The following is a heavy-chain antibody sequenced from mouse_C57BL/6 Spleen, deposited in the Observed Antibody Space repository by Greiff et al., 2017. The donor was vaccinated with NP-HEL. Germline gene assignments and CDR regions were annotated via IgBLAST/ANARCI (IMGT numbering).Heavy chain of an antibody. V-gene: IGHV1-52*01. J-gene: IGHJ4*01. CDR1: GYTFTSYW. CDR2: IDPSDSET. CDR3: ARGYGSSYAMDY. D-gene: IGHD1-1*01. Sequence: QVQLQQPGAELVRPGSSVKLSCKASGYTFTSYWMHRVKQRPIQGLEWIGNIDPSDSETHYNQKFKDKATLTVDKSSSTAYMQLSSLTSEDSAVYYCARGYGSSYAMDYWGQGTSVTVSS.